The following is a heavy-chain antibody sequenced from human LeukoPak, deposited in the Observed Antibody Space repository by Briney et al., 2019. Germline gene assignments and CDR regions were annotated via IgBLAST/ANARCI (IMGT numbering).Heavy chain of an antibody. Sequence: SETLSLTCTVSGYSISSGYYWGWIRQPPGKGLEWIGSIYHSGSTYYNPSLKSRVTISVDTSKNQFSLKLSSVTAADTAVYYCARDLGYCSSTSCRYFDFWGQGTLVTVSS. CDR2: IYHSGST. CDR3: ARDLGYCSSTSCRYFDF. D-gene: IGHD2-2*01. J-gene: IGHJ4*02. CDR1: GYSISSGYY. V-gene: IGHV4-38-2*02.